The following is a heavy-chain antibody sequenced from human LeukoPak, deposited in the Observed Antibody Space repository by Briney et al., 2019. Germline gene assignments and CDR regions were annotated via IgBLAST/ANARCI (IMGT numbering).Heavy chain of an antibody. V-gene: IGHV1-2*02. CDR2: INPNSGGT. CDR1: GYTFTGYY. J-gene: IGHJ5*02. CDR3: ARDEQTNIVVVPAAKFDP. D-gene: IGHD2-2*01. Sequence: GASVKVSCKASGYTFTGYYMHWVRQAPGQGLEWMGWINPNSGGTNYAQKFQGRVTMTRDTSISTAYMELSRLRSDDTAVYYCARDEQTNIVVVPAAKFDPWGQGTLVTVSS.